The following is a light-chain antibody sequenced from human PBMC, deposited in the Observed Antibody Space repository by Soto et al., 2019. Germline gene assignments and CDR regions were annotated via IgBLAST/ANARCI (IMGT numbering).Light chain of an antibody. CDR3: QQYNNWPPIT. V-gene: IGKV3-15*01. CDR1: QSVSSN. J-gene: IGKJ5*01. CDR2: GAS. Sequence: EIVMAQSPATLSVSPGERATLSCRASQSVSSNLAWYQQKPGQAPRLVMYGASTRATGIPARFSGSGSGTEFTLTISSLQSEDFAVYYCQQYNNWPPITFGQGTRLEIK.